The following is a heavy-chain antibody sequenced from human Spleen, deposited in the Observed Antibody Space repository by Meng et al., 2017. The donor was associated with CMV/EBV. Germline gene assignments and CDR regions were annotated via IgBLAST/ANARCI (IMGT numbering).Heavy chain of an antibody. V-gene: IGHV3-30*02. D-gene: IGHD3-9*01. CDR2: IRYDGSNK. CDR3: ARDGTILTDYDYYGVDV. J-gene: IGHJ6*02. Sequence: GGSLRLSCAASGFTFSSYGMHWVRQAPGKGLEWVAFIRYDGSNKYYADSVKGRFTISRDNAKNSLYLQMNSLRAEDTAVYYCARDGTILTDYDYYGVDVWGQGTTVTVSS. CDR1: GFTFSSYG.